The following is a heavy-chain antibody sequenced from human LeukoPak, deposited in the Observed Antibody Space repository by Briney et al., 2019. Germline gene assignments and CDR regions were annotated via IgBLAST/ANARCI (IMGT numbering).Heavy chain of an antibody. V-gene: IGHV4-34*01. Sequence: SETLSLTCAVYGGSFSGYYWSWIRQPPGKGLEWIGEINHSGSTNYNPSLKSRVTISVDTSKNQFSLKLSSVTAADTAVYYCARVGQWLNYFDYWGQGTLVTVPS. J-gene: IGHJ4*02. D-gene: IGHD6-19*01. CDR3: ARVGQWLNYFDY. CDR2: INHSGST. CDR1: GGSFSGYY.